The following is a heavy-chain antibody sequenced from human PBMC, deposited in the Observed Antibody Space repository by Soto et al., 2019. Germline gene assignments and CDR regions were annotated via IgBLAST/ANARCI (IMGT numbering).Heavy chain of an antibody. CDR3: ARDLIPDHPAAGTGGYYFDY. J-gene: IGHJ4*02. D-gene: IGHD6-13*01. V-gene: IGHV1-69*13. Sequence: ASMKVSCKASGGTFSSYAISWVRQAPGQGLEWMGGIIPIFGTANYAQKFQGRVTITADESTSTAYMELSSLRSEDTAVYYCARDLIPDHPAAGTGGYYFDYWGQGTLVTVSS. CDR1: GGTFSSYA. CDR2: IIPIFGTA.